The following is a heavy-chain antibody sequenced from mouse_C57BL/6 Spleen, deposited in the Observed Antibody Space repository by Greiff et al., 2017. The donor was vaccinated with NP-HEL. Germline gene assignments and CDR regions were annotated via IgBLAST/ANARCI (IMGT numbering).Heavy chain of an antibody. V-gene: IGHV1-85*01. J-gene: IGHJ2*01. CDR2: IYPRDGST. D-gene: IGHD2-4*01. CDR3: ARERSIYYDYDVGYFDY. Sequence: QVQLQQSGPELVKPGASVKLSCKASGYTFTSYDINWVKQRPGQGLEWIGWIYPRDGSTKYNEKFKGKATLTVDTSSSTAYMELHSLTSEDSAVYFCARERSIYYDYDVGYFDYWGQGTTLTVSS. CDR1: GYTFTSYD.